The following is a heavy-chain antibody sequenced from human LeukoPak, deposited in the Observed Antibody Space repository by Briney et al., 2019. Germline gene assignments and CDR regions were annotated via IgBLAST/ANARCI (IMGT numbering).Heavy chain of an antibody. V-gene: IGHV4-4*07. CDR2: THTSGSA. Sequence: SETLSLTCTVSGASIGNYYWSWIWQPAGKGLEWIGRTHTSGSANYNPSLKSRVTMSVGTSKNQFSLKLTSVTAADTAVYYCARGRWKTGMDSPYYFDFWGQGTLVTVSS. CDR1: GASIGNYY. D-gene: IGHD2-2*03. CDR3: ARGRWKTGMDSPYYFDF. J-gene: IGHJ4*02.